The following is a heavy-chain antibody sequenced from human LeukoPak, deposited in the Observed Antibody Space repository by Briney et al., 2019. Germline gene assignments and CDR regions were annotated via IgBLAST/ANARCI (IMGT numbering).Heavy chain of an antibody. D-gene: IGHD4-17*01. Sequence: ASVKVSCKASGGTFSSYAISWVRQAPGQGLEWMGGIIPIFGTANYAQKFQGRVTITADESTSTAYMELSSLRSEDTAVYFCAKHADDYGDNYFDYWGQGTLVTVSS. CDR2: IIPIFGTA. V-gene: IGHV1-69*01. CDR3: AKHADDYGDNYFDY. CDR1: GGTFSSYA. J-gene: IGHJ4*02.